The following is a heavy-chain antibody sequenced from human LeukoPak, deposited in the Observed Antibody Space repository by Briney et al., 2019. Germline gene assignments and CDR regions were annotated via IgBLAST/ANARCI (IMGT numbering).Heavy chain of an antibody. CDR1: GFTFSSYG. J-gene: IGHJ3*02. Sequence: GGSLRLSCAASGFTFSSYGMHWVRQAPGKGLEWVAVISYDGSNKYYADSVKGRFTISRDNAKNSLYLQMNSLRAEDTAVYYCARGGAAGGIDAFDIWGQGTMVTVSS. V-gene: IGHV3-30*03. CDR3: ARGGAAGGIDAFDI. CDR2: ISYDGSNK. D-gene: IGHD6-13*01.